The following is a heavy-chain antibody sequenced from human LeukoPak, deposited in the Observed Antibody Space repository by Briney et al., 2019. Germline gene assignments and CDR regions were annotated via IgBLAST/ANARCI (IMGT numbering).Heavy chain of an antibody. Sequence: ASVKVSCKASGGTFSSYAISWVRQAPGQGLEWMGRIIPILGIANYAQKFQGRVTITADKSTSTAYMELSSLRSEDTAVYYCARDQVVYSYGSYYYGMDVWGQGTTVTVSS. CDR2: IIPILGIA. CDR3: ARDQVVYSYGSYYYGMDV. J-gene: IGHJ6*02. V-gene: IGHV1-69*04. CDR1: GGTFSSYA. D-gene: IGHD5-18*01.